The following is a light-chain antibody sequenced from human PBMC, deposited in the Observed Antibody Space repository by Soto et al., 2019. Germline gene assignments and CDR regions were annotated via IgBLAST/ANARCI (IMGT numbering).Light chain of an antibody. CDR3: QQYGGSTRT. Sequence: EIVLTQSPGTLSLSPGEGATLSCRASQSVSSSYLAWYQQKPGQAPRLLIYGASSRATGVPDRFSGSGSGTDFTLTITRLEPDDFAVYYCQQYGGSTRTFGQGTKVDIK. V-gene: IGKV3-20*01. CDR1: QSVSSSY. J-gene: IGKJ1*01. CDR2: GAS.